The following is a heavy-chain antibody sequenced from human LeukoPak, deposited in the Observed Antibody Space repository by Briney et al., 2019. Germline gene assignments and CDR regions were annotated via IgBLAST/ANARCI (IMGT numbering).Heavy chain of an antibody. CDR2: IIPIFGTA. J-gene: IGHJ5*02. CDR3: ARDRGELDWFDP. CDR1: GGTFSSYA. V-gene: IGHV1-69*05. Sequence: ASVKVSCKASGGTFSSYAISWVRQAPGQGLEWMGGIIPIFGTANYAQKFQGRVTITTDESTSTAYMELSSLRSEDTAVYYCARDRGELDWFDPWGQGTLVTVSS. D-gene: IGHD1-26*01.